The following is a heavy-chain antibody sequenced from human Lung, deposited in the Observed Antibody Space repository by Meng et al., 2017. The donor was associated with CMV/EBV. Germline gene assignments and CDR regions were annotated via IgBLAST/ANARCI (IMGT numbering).Heavy chain of an antibody. CDR3: ARDLRTYCSRTNCYSGY. V-gene: IGHV1-18*01. CDR2: ISTYRGDT. J-gene: IGHJ4*02. Sequence: ASXXVSXKASGYTFTTYGITWVRQAPGQGLEWMGWISTYRGDTHYAQKLQGKDTLTTDTSTSPAYMEPRRLKSDDTAVYYCARDLRTYCSRTNCYSGYWGQGXLVTVSS. D-gene: IGHD2-2*02. CDR1: GYTFTTYG.